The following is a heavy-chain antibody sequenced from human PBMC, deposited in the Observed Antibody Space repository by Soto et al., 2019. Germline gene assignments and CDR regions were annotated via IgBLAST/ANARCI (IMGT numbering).Heavy chain of an antibody. D-gene: IGHD4-4*01. J-gene: IGHJ6*02. CDR3: ARTVEVPAYQGMDV. CDR1: GGTLRSHG. V-gene: IGHV1-69*01. CDR2: ISPIFGSP. Sequence: QVQLVQSGAEVEKPGSLVRVSCKASGGTLRSHGIHWVRQAPGQGLEWMGCISPIFGSPNYAQKFQGRVTITADESSITAYMELSSLRSEDTAVYYCARTVEVPAYQGMDVWGQGTTVTVSS.